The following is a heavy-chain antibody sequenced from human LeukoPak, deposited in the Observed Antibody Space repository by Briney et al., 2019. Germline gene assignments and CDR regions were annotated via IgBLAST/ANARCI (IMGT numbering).Heavy chain of an antibody. Sequence: SETLSLTCTVSGGSISSSSYYWGWLRQPPGKGLEWIGSIYYSGSTYYNPSLKSRVTISVDTSKNQFSLNLSSVTAADTAVYYCARLYYDSSGYYQICYFDYWGQGTQVTVSS. V-gene: IGHV4-39*01. CDR2: IYYSGST. D-gene: IGHD3-22*01. CDR3: ARLYYDSSGYYQICYFDY. J-gene: IGHJ4*02. CDR1: GGSISSSSYY.